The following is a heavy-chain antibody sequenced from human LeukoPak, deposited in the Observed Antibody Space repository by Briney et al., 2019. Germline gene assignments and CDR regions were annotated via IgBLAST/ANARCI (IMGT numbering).Heavy chain of an antibody. D-gene: IGHD3-3*01. CDR3: ARDSTPNYDFWSGYLNANYYYYGMDV. CDR1: GFTFSDYY. CDR2: ISSSGSTI. Sequence: GGSLRLSCAASGFTFSDYYMSWIRQAPGKGLEWVSYISSSGSTIYYADSVKGRFTISGDNAKNSLYLQMNSLRAEDTAVYYCARDSTPNYDFWSGYLNANYYYYGMDVWGQGTTVTVSS. J-gene: IGHJ6*02. V-gene: IGHV3-11*01.